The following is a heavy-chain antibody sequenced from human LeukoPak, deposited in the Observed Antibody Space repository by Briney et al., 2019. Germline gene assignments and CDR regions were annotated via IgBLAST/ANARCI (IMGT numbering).Heavy chain of an antibody. V-gene: IGHV4-34*01. CDR3: ARGGGYASPIGY. CDR1: GGSFSGYY. J-gene: IGHJ4*02. CDR2: INHSGST. D-gene: IGHD5-12*01. Sequence: PSETLSLTCAVYGGSFSGYYWSWIRQPPGKGLEWIGEINHSGSTNYNPSLKSRVTISVDTSKNQFSLKLSSVTAADTAVYYCARGGGYASPIGYWGQGPLVTVSS.